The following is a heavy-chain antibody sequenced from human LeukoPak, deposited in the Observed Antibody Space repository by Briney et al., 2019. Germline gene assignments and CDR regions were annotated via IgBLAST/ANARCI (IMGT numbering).Heavy chain of an antibody. CDR1: GFTFSSYA. V-gene: IGHV3-23*01. Sequence: QPGRSLRLSCAASGFTFSSYAMSWVRQAPGKGLEWVSAISGSGGSTYYADSVKGRFTISRDNSKNTLYLQMNSLRAEDTAVYYCAKSDDSSGYYYEIDYWGQGTLVTVSS. CDR2: ISGSGGST. D-gene: IGHD3-22*01. J-gene: IGHJ4*02. CDR3: AKSDDSSGYYYEIDY.